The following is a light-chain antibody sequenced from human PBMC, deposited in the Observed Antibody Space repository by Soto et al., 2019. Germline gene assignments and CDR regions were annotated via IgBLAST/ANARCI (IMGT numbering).Light chain of an antibody. CDR2: DVS. CDR3: NSYTSSSLMV. V-gene: IGLV2-14*01. J-gene: IGLJ3*02. Sequence: QSALTQPASVSGSPGQSITISCTGTSSDVGGYNYVSWYQQHPGKAPKLVIYDVSNRPSGVSNRFSGSKSGNTASLTISGLHAEDEADYYCNSYTSSSLMVFGGGTKLTVL. CDR1: SSDVGGYNY.